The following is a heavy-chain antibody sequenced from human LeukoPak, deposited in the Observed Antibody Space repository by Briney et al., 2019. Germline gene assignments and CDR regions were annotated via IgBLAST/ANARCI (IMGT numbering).Heavy chain of an antibody. CDR2: ISGSGGST. V-gene: IGHV3-23*01. Sequence: GGSLRLSCAASGFTFSSYAMSWVRQAPGKGLERVSAISGSGGSTYYADSVKGRFTISRDNSKNTLYLQMNSLRAEDTAVYYCAKGRLITMIVVVYFDYWGQGTLVTVSS. CDR3: AKGRLITMIVVVYFDY. CDR1: GFTFSSYA. D-gene: IGHD3-22*01. J-gene: IGHJ4*02.